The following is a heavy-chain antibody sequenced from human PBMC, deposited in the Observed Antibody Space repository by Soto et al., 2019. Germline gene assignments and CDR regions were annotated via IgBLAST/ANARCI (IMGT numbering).Heavy chain of an antibody. CDR2: ISDSGSNT. D-gene: IGHD3-22*01. CDR1: APPFSSYA. J-gene: IGHJ6*02. V-gene: IGHV3-23*01. CDR3: ARYYDNSSGDDGMDA. Sequence: PGGSMSLSCAPSAPPFSSYAVRRARGEPRKGLERVSAISDSGSNTLDADSVKGRFTVSRDTAKNSLYLQMSGLRDEGRAVYYCARYYDNSSGDDGMDAWGQGTTFTVSS.